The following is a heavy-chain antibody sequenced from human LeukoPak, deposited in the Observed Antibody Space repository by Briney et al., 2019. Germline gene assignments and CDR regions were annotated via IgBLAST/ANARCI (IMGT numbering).Heavy chain of an antibody. V-gene: IGHV4-34*01. Sequence: SETPSLTCAVYGGSFSGYYWSWIRQPPGKGLEWIGEINHSGSTNYNPSLKSRVTISVDTSKNQFSLKLSSVTAADTAVYYCARWDHYYDSSGYSSWGQGTLVTVSS. J-gene: IGHJ4*02. CDR2: INHSGST. D-gene: IGHD3-22*01. CDR1: GGSFSGYY. CDR3: ARWDHYYDSSGYSS.